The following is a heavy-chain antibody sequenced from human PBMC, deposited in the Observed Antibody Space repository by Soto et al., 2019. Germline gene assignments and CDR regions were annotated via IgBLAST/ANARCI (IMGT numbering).Heavy chain of an antibody. CDR3: ARGDGDYTNYYFDY. J-gene: IGHJ4*02. CDR1: GFTFSSYE. CDR2: ISSSGSTI. V-gene: IGHV3-48*03. D-gene: IGHD4-4*01. Sequence: PGGSLRLSCAASGFTFSSYEMNWVRQAPGKGLEWVSYISSSGSTIYYADSVNGRFTISRDNAKNSLYLQMNSLRAEDTAVYYCARGDGDYTNYYFDYWGQGTLVTVSS.